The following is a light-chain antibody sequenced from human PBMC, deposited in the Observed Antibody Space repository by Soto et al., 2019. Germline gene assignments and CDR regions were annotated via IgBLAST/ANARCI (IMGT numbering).Light chain of an antibody. CDR2: RNN. V-gene: IGLV1-47*01. Sequence: QSVLTQPPSASGTPGQRVTISCSGSSSNIGNTYVYWYQHLPGTAPKLLIYRNNQRPSGVPDRFSGSKSGTSASLAISGLGSEDGANYYCAAWDDSLGGLFGGGTKLPAL. CDR1: SSNIGNTY. CDR3: AAWDDSLGGL. J-gene: IGLJ2*01.